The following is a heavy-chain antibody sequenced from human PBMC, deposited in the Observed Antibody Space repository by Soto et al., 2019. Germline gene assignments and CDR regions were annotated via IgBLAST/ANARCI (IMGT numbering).Heavy chain of an antibody. CDR1: GFTFSTYA. V-gene: IGHV3-30-3*01. CDR2: ISYDGSNK. Sequence: QVQLVESGGGVVQPGRSLRLSCAASGFTFSTYAMHWVRQAPGKGLEWVAVISYDGSNKYYADSVKGRFTISRDNSKNTLFLQMNSLRADDTAVYXXARXXXXXXXYGMDVWGQGTTVTVSS. CDR3: ARXXXXXXXYGMDV. J-gene: IGHJ6*02.